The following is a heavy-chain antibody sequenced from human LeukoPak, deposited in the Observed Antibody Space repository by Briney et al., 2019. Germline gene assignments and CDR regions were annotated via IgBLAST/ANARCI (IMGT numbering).Heavy chain of an antibody. V-gene: IGHV4-39*01. D-gene: IGHD2-2*01. CDR2: IYYSGST. CDR3: AREDIVVVPAAIFV. CDR1: GGSISSSSYY. J-gene: IGHJ3*01. Sequence: SETLSLTCTVSGGSISSSSYYWGWIRQPPGKGLEWIGSIYYSGSTYYNPPLKSRVTISVDTSKNQFSLKLSSVTAADTAVYYCAREDIVVVPAAIFVWGQGTMVTVSS.